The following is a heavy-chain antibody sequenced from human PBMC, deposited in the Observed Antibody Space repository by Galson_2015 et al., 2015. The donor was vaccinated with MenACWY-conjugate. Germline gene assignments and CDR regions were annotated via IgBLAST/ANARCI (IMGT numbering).Heavy chain of an antibody. CDR2: IGSVTSTI. Sequence: SLRLSCAASGFTFSSYWMSWVRQAPGKGLEWVSYIGSVTSTIYYRDSVKGRFTISRDNAKNSLYLQMNSLRAEDTAVYYCARDGSGWVIDFWGQGTLVTVSS. J-gene: IGHJ4*02. D-gene: IGHD6-19*01. CDR3: ARDGSGWVIDF. V-gene: IGHV3-48*04. CDR1: GFTFSSYW.